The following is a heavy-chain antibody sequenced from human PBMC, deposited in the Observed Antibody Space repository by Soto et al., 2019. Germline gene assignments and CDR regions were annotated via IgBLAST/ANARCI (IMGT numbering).Heavy chain of an antibody. J-gene: IGHJ4*02. D-gene: IGHD1-26*01. V-gene: IGHV1-69*02. CDR1: GGTFSSYI. Sequence: QVQLVQSGAEVKKPGSSVKVSCKASGGTFSSYIISWVRQAPGQGLEWMGRVIPILGIANYAQKFQGRVTITADKSTSTADMELSSLISEDTAVYYCARFPQTAIVGAAYFDYWGQGTMVTVSS. CDR3: ARFPQTAIVGAAYFDY. CDR2: VIPILGIA.